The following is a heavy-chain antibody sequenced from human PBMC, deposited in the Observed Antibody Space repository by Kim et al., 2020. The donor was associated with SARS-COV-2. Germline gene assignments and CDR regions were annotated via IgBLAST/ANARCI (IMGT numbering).Heavy chain of an antibody. D-gene: IGHD3-3*01. CDR2: ISSDGSYI. Sequence: GGSLRLSCAASGFTFSSYEMNWVRQAPGKGLEWVSYISSDGSYIYYADSVKGRFTISRDNTKNSLYLQMNSLRAEDTAVYYCARDGAIFGVVIFHYMDVWGQGTTVTVSS. CDR3: ARDGAIFGVVIFHYMDV. V-gene: IGHV3-48*03. CDR1: GFTFSSYE. J-gene: IGHJ6*03.